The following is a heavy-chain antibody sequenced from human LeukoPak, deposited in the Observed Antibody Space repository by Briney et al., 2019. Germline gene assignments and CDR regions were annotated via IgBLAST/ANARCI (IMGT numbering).Heavy chain of an antibody. CDR3: AKLEVMITFGGVTYDY. Sequence: GGSLRLSCAASGFTFSSHAMSWVRQAPGKGLEWVSAISGSGGSTYYADSVKGRFTISRDNSKNTLYLQMNSLRAEDTAVYYCAKLEVMITFGGVTYDYWGQGTLVTVSS. CDR1: GFTFSSHA. CDR2: ISGSGGST. D-gene: IGHD3-16*01. V-gene: IGHV3-23*01. J-gene: IGHJ4*02.